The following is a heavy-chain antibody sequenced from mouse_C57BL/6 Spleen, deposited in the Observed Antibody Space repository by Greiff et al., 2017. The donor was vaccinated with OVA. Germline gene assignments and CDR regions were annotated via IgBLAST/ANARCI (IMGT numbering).Heavy chain of an antibody. Sequence: VQLQESGAELVRPGTSVKVSCKASGYAFTNYLIEWVKQRPGQGLEWIGVINPGSGGTNYNEKFKGKATLTADKSSSTAYMQLSSLTSEDSAVYFGARRGDYGSSFLDYWGQGTTLTVSS. CDR2: INPGSGGT. J-gene: IGHJ2*01. CDR3: ARRGDYGSSFLDY. D-gene: IGHD1-1*01. V-gene: IGHV1-54*01. CDR1: GYAFTNYL.